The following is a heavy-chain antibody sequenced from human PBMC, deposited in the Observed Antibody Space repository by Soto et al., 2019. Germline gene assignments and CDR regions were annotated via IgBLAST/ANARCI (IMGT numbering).Heavy chain of an antibody. V-gene: IGHV3-23*01. CDR2: INPSSGTT. J-gene: IGHJ6*04. CDR3: LKGGWLDF. CDR1: GFSFSNYE. Sequence: EVQLLESGGGLVQPGGSLRLACAASGFSFSNYEMTWARQAPGKGLEWVAFINPSSGTTHYADSVKGRFTFSRDNSKDTLYLQLGGLGVEDTALYYFLKGGWLDFWGKGTRSPSPQ.